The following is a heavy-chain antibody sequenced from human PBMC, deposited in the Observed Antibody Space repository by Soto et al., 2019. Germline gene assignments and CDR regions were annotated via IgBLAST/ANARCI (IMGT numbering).Heavy chain of an antibody. CDR1: DVSITNYY. Sequence: SETLSLTCTVSDVSITNYYWSWIRQPPGRGLEWLGYVYYTGSTSYNPSLKSRVAMSVDTSKKQVSLKLTSVTAADTAVYYCAREDTRWFDPWGQGTLVTVSS. J-gene: IGHJ5*02. CDR2: VYYTGST. CDR3: AREDTRWFDP. V-gene: IGHV4-59*01. D-gene: IGHD5-18*01.